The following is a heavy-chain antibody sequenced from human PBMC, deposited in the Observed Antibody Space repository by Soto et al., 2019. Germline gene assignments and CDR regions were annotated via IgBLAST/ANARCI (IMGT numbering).Heavy chain of an antibody. CDR2: ISSSSGTI. CDR3: ARAALLWFGEVSGWFDP. D-gene: IGHD3-10*01. Sequence: GGSLRLSCAASGFTFSSYSMNWVRQAPGEGLEWVSYISSSSGTIYYADSVKDRITISRDNAKNSLYLQMNSLRAEDTAVYYCARAALLWFGEVSGWFDPWGQGTLVTVS. V-gene: IGHV3-48*01. J-gene: IGHJ5*02. CDR1: GFTFSSYS.